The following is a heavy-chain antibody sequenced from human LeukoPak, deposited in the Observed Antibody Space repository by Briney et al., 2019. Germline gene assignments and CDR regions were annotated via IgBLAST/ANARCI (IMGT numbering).Heavy chain of an antibody. V-gene: IGHV4-31*03. CDR1: GGSVTSGGHY. J-gene: IGHJ3*02. Sequence: SEALSLTCTVSGGSVTSGGHYWSWIRQYPGRGLDWLGNIFHSGSTYYNPSLKSRVTISVDTSTNQFSLKLSSVSATDTAVYYCARVGFAEATFAFDIWGQGTLVTVSS. CDR2: IFHSGST. D-gene: IGHD3-10*01. CDR3: ARVGFAEATFAFDI.